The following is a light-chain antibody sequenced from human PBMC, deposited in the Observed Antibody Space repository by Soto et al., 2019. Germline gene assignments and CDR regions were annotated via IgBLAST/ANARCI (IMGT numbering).Light chain of an antibody. J-gene: IGKJ3*01. V-gene: IGKV3-15*01. CDR1: QSVYNN. Sequence: EIVMTQSPATLSVSPGARAPLSCRASQSVYNNLAWYQQNPGQAPRLLIYGASTRATGIPARFSGSGSGTEFTLTISSLQSEDFAVYFCQQYNNWPPVTFGPGTKVDIK. CDR2: GAS. CDR3: QQYNNWPPVT.